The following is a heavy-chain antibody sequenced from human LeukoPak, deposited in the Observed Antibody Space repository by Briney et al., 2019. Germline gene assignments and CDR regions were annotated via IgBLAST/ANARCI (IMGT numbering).Heavy chain of an antibody. CDR3: VDSTGFPYYFDY. V-gene: IGHV5-51*01. CDR2: LYPGNTET. J-gene: IGHJ4*02. D-gene: IGHD3-9*01. Sequence: GESLKISCKASGYSFSGYWTGWVRQMPGKGLEWMAILYPGNTETRYSPSFQGQVTVSADESISTAYLQWSSLKASDTAMYYCVDSTGFPYYFDYWGQGTLVTVSS. CDR1: GYSFSGYW.